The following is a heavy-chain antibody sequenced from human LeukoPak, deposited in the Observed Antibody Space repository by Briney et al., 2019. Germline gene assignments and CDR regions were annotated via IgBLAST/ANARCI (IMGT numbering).Heavy chain of an antibody. Sequence: SETLSLTCTVSGGSISTNYFYWGWIRQPPGKGLEWIGTIYCSGNTYYNPSLNSRVTMAVDTSKNHFSLRLSSVTAADTAVYYCVTTGYFDYWGQGTLVTVSS. J-gene: IGHJ4*02. D-gene: IGHD4-17*01. CDR2: IYCSGNT. V-gene: IGHV4-39*02. CDR3: VTTGYFDY. CDR1: GGSISTNYFY.